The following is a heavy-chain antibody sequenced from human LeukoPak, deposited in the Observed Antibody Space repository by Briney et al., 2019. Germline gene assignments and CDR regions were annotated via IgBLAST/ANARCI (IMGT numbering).Heavy chain of an antibody. CDR2: IKGKTDGGTT. CDR3: TTDPYGGNPVDY. J-gene: IGHJ4*02. V-gene: IGHV3-15*01. CDR1: GGSISSGGYS. Sequence: PPETLSLTCAVSGGSISSGGYSWSWVRQAPGKGLEWVGRIKGKTDGGTTDYAAPVKGRFTISRDDSKNTLFLQMNSLKTEDTAVYYCTTDPYGGNPVDYWGQGTLVTVSS. D-gene: IGHD4-23*01.